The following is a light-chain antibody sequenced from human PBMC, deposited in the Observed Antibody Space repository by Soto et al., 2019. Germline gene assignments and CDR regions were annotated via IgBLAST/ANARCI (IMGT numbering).Light chain of an antibody. CDR1: QSVRSH. J-gene: IGKJ5*01. Sequence: IVMTQSPATLSVSPGEGVTLSCRASQSVRSHLAWYQQKPGQPPSPLIYGASTRATGIPARFSGSGFGTEFTLTISSLQSEDFAVYYCQQYKNWPLFGQGTRLEIK. CDR3: QQYKNWPL. CDR2: GAS. V-gene: IGKV3-15*01.